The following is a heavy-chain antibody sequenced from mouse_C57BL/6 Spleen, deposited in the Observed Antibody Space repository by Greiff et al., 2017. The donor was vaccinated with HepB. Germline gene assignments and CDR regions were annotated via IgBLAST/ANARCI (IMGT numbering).Heavy chain of an antibody. V-gene: IGHV1-55*01. D-gene: IGHD1-1*01. CDR2: IYPGSGST. Sequence: VQLQQPGAELVKPGASVKMSCKASGYTFTSYWITWVKQRPGQGLEWIGDIYPGSGSTNYNEKFKSKATLTVDTSSSTAYMQLSSLTSEDSGGYYCASEPPITTVAAGRGDYWGQGTTLTVSS. CDR1: GYTFTSYW. CDR3: ASEPPITTVAAGRGDY. J-gene: IGHJ2*01.